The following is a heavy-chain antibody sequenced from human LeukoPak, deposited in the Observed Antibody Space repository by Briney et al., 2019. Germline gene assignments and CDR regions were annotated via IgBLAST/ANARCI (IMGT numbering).Heavy chain of an antibody. Sequence: GGSLRLSCVAAGFNFGNYWMHWVRQAPGKEPVCISRITGDGSSTVYADPVTGRFTISRDNARNTPYLQMDSLRAEDTAVYYCARDYYGSIDYWGQGTLVTVSS. CDR2: ITGDGSST. D-gene: IGHD3-10*01. CDR3: ARDYYGSIDY. CDR1: GFNFGNYW. V-gene: IGHV3-74*01. J-gene: IGHJ4*02.